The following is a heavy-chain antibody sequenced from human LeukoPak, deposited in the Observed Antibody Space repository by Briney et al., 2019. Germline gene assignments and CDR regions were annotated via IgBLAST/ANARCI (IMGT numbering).Heavy chain of an antibody. Sequence: SETLSLTCTVSGGSISSYYWSWIRQPAGKGLEWIGRIYTSGSTNYNPSLKSRVTISVDTSKNQFSLKLSSVTAADTAVYYCARSSSLLLQGYYFDYWGQGTLVTVSS. D-gene: IGHD3-22*01. CDR2: IYTSGST. CDR3: ARSSSLLLQGYYFDY. CDR1: GGSISSYY. V-gene: IGHV4-4*07. J-gene: IGHJ4*02.